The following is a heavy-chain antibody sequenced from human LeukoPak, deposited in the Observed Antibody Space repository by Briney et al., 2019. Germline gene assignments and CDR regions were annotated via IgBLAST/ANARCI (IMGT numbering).Heavy chain of an antibody. Sequence: PGGSLRLSCAASGFTFSDYWMNWVRQAPGKGLEWVANMKEDGSEKCCVDCVKGRFTISRDNAKNSLYLQMNSLRVEDTAVYYCARGPNYGSRSDYFDYWGQGTLVTVSS. J-gene: IGHJ4*02. CDR3: ARGPNYGSRSDYFDY. D-gene: IGHD3-10*01. CDR1: GFTFSDYW. V-gene: IGHV3-7*03. CDR2: MKEDGSEK.